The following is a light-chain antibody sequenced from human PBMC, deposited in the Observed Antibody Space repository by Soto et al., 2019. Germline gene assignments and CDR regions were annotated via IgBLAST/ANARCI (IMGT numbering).Light chain of an antibody. CDR1: HSISTY. CDR3: QQDYSYPLP. V-gene: IGKV1-39*01. CDR2: AAS. J-gene: IGKJ4*01. Sequence: EIQMTHSPSPLSASVGDRVTIACXASHSISTYLNWYQKKPGKAPKLLIYAASTLQSGVPPRFSGSGSGTDFTLTISCLQSEDFATYYCQQDYSYPLPLGGGTKVDIK.